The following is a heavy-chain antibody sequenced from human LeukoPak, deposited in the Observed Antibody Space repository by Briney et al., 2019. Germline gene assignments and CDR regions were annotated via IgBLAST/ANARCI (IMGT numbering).Heavy chain of an antibody. D-gene: IGHD4-17*01. CDR3: ARDVTTTGDFDY. V-gene: IGHV3-30-3*01. Sequence: GGSLRLSCAASGFTFSSYAMHWVRQAPGKGLEWVAVISYDGSNKYYADSVKGRFTISRDNSKNTLYLQMNSLRAEDTAVYYCARDVTTTGDFDYWAREPWSPSPQ. CDR2: ISYDGSNK. J-gene: IGHJ4*02. CDR1: GFTFSSYA.